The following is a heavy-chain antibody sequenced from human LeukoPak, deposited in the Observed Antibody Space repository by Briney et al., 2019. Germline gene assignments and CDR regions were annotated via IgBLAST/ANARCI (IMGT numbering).Heavy chain of an antibody. CDR2: LWYDGSNT. CDR1: GFTFSSYG. Sequence: GRSLRLSCAASGFTFSSYGMHWVRQGPGKGLEWVAALWYDGSNTHYADSVKGRFTISRDNSKNTLFLQMNSLRAEDTALYYCARGGYTSGWGFDYWGQGTLVTVSS. CDR3: ARGGYTSGWGFDY. D-gene: IGHD6-19*01. V-gene: IGHV3-33*01. J-gene: IGHJ4*02.